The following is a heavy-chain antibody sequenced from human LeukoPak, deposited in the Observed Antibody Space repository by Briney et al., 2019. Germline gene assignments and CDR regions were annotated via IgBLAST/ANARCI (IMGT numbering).Heavy chain of an antibody. CDR1: GFTFSNAW. CDR3: TTTFWTGYINYYYYYGMDV. J-gene: IGHJ6*02. Sequence: GGSLRLSCAASGFTFSNAWMSWVRQAPGKGLEWVGRIKSKTDGGTTDYAAPVKGRFTISRDDSKNTLYLQMNSLKTEDTAVYYCTTTFWTGYINYYYYYGMDVWGQGTTVTVSS. D-gene: IGHD3/OR15-3a*01. V-gene: IGHV3-15*01. CDR2: IKSKTDGGTT.